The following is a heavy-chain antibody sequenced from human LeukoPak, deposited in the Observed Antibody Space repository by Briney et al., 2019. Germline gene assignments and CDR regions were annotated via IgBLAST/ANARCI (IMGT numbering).Heavy chain of an antibody. Sequence: SEILSLTCTVSGGSISSYYWSWIRQPPGKRLEWIGYIYYSGSTNYNPSLKSRVTISVDTSKNQFSLKLSSVTAADTAVYYCARILATVVTPDWYFDLWGRGTLVTVSS. CDR3: ARILATVVTPDWYFDL. J-gene: IGHJ2*01. D-gene: IGHD4-23*01. V-gene: IGHV4-59*08. CDR1: GGSISSYY. CDR2: IYYSGST.